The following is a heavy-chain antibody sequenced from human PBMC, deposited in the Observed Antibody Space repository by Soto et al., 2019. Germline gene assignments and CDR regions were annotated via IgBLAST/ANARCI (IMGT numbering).Heavy chain of an antibody. CDR3: RSSSRYSTDV. CDR1: GGSITSSFY. Sequence: QLQLQESGPGLVKPSETLSLSCPVSGGSITSSFYWGWIRQPPGKGLEWIGSIYGTGNTYYTPSLKGRVTISADTSKNQFSLNLISVTAEDTAVYYCRSSSRYSTDVWGQGATVTVSS. D-gene: IGHD6-13*01. V-gene: IGHV4-39*01. CDR2: IYGTGNT. J-gene: IGHJ6*02.